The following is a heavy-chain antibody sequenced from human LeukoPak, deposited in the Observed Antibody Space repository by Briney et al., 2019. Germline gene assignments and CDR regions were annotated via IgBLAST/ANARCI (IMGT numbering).Heavy chain of an antibody. Sequence: QPGGSLRLSCAASGFTVSSNYMSWVRQAPGKGLEWVSVIYSGGSTYYADSVKGRFTISRDNSKNTLYLQMNSLRAEDTAVYYCARVRPGYSRGPPDFDYWGQGTLVTVSS. D-gene: IGHD6-13*01. J-gene: IGHJ4*02. CDR3: ARVRPGYSRGPPDFDY. CDR2: IYSGGST. CDR1: GFTVSSNY. V-gene: IGHV3-53*01.